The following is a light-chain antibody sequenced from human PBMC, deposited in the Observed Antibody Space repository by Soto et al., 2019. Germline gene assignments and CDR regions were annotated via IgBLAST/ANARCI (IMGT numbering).Light chain of an antibody. Sequence: EIVLTQSPATLSLSPGERATLSCRASQSVSSYLAWYQQKPGQAPRLLIYDASNRATGIPARFSGSGSGTDITLTISSLEPEDFAVYYCQQRSNWLTFGGGTKVDIK. CDR3: QQRSNWLT. J-gene: IGKJ4*01. CDR1: QSVSSY. V-gene: IGKV3-11*01. CDR2: DAS.